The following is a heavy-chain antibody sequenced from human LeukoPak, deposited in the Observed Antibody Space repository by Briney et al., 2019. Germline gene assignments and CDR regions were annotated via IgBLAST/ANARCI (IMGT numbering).Heavy chain of an antibody. Sequence: PGGSLRLSCAASGFTFSSYAMSWVRQAPGKGLEWVANIDQDGSEKYYAESVKGRFTISRDNAKNSLYLQINSLRADDTAVYYCARPELPGWSVLFDFWGQGTLVTVSS. D-gene: IGHD2-15*01. CDR2: IDQDGSEK. CDR3: ARPELPGWSVLFDF. CDR1: GFTFSSYA. V-gene: IGHV3-7*01. J-gene: IGHJ4*02.